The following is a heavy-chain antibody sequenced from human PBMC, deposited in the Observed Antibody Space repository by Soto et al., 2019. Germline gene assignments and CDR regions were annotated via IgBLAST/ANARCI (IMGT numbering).Heavy chain of an antibody. J-gene: IGHJ5*02. V-gene: IGHV1-18*01. Sequence: ASVKVSCKASGYTFTSYGISWVRQAPGQGLEWMGWISAYNGNTNYAQKLQGRVTMTTDTSTSTAYMELRSLRSDDTAVYYCARDRYCSSTSCHNNWFDPWGRGTLVTFSS. D-gene: IGHD2-2*02. CDR3: ARDRYCSSTSCHNNWFDP. CDR2: ISAYNGNT. CDR1: GYTFTSYG.